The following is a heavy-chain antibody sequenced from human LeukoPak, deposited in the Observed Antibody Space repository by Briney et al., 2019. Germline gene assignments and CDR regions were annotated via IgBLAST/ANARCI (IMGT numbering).Heavy chain of an antibody. J-gene: IGHJ4*02. CDR2: FYRGDST. CDR3: AREVVSSPSYFDS. D-gene: IGHD2-15*01. CDR1: GFTVSSSY. V-gene: IGHV3-53*01. Sequence: GGSLRLSCAASGFTVSSSYMHWVRQAPGKGLEWVSFFYRGDSTYYAESVRGRFTISRDNSKNTLYLLMNSLIPEDTAVYYCAREVVSSPSYFDSWGQGTLVTVSS.